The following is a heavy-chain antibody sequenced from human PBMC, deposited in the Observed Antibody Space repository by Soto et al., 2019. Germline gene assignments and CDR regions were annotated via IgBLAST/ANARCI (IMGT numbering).Heavy chain of an antibody. V-gene: IGHV1-18*01. J-gene: IGHJ3*02. Sequence: XSVKVSCKASGYTFTSYGISWVRQAPGQGLEWMGWISAYNGNTNYAQKLQGRVTMTTDTSTSTAYMELRSLRSDDTAVYYCARDRSPYYGSGSYRHAFDIWGQGKMVTVSS. CDR2: ISAYNGNT. CDR3: ARDRSPYYGSGSYRHAFDI. D-gene: IGHD3-10*01. CDR1: GYTFTSYG.